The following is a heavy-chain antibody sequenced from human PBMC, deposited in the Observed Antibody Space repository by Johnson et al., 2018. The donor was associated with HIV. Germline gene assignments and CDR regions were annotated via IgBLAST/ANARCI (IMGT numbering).Heavy chain of an antibody. D-gene: IGHD3-10*01. Sequence: VQLVESGGGLVKPGGSLRLSCAASGITFSDYYMSWIRQAPGKGLEWVSYISSSGNTIYYADSVTGRVTISRDNAKKSLYLQMNSLRAEDTAVYYCARDKGRGAFDIWGQGTMVTVSS. CDR1: GITFSDYY. J-gene: IGHJ3*02. CDR3: ARDKGRGAFDI. CDR2: ISSSGNTI. V-gene: IGHV3-11*04.